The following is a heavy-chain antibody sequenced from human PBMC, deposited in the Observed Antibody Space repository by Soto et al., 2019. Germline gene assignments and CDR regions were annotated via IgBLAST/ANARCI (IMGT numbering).Heavy chain of an antibody. CDR2: IYYSGST. D-gene: IGHD3-3*01. V-gene: IGHV4-59*01. CDR1: GGSISSYY. CDR3: ARGYDFWSGYYLDY. J-gene: IGHJ4*02. Sequence: SETLSLTCTVSGGSISSYYWSWIRQPPGKGLEWIGYIYYSGSTNYNPSLKSRVTISVDTSKNQFSLKLSSVTAADTAVYYCARGYDFWSGYYLDYWGQGTLVTVSS.